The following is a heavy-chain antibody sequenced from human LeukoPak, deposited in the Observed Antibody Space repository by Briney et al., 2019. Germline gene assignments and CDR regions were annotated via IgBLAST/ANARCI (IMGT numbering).Heavy chain of an antibody. CDR2: IYPGDSDT. CDR3: ARVWNSYMDV. Sequence: GESLKISCKGSGYSFTSFWIAWVRQMPGKGLVWMGIIYPGDSDTRYSPSFQGQVTISADKSISTAYLQWSSLKASDTAMYYCARVWNSYMDVWGKGTTVTVSS. D-gene: IGHD1-1*01. CDR1: GYSFTSFW. V-gene: IGHV5-51*01. J-gene: IGHJ6*03.